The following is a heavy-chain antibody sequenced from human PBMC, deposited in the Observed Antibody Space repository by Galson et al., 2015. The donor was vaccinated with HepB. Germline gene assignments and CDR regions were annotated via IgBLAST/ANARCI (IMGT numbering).Heavy chain of an antibody. CDR2: VVPILDLT. Sequence: SVKVSCKASGGTFSSYEISWVRQAPGQGLEWMGRVVPILDLTTYAQKFQDRVTITADKSTSRAYMVLSSLSYEDTAAYFCARGEPSDYLDVWGKGTTVTVSS. J-gene: IGHJ6*03. D-gene: IGHD1-14*01. CDR3: ARGEPSDYLDV. CDR1: GGTFSSYE. V-gene: IGHV1-69*04.